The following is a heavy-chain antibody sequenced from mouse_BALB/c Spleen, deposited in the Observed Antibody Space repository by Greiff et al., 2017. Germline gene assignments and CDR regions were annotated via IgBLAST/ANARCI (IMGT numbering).Heavy chain of an antibody. CDR2: ISTYYGDA. V-gene: IGHV1S137*01. CDR3: AREGDSSAFAY. CDR1: GYTFTDYA. J-gene: IGHJ3*01. Sequence: VQLQQSGAELVRPGVSVKISCKGSGYTFTDYAMHWVKQSHAKSLEWIGVISTYYGDASYNQKFKGKATMTVDKSSSTAYMELARLTSEDSAIYYCAREGDSSAFAYWGQGTLVTVSA. D-gene: IGHD3-2*01.